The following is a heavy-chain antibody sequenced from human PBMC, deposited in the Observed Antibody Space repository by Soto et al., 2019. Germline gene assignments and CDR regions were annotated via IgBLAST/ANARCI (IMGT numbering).Heavy chain of an antibody. D-gene: IGHD3-9*01. CDR3: ANGYYDISTGYDTYYYYGMDV. Sequence: PGGSLRLSCAASGFTFSSYWMHWVRQAPGKGLVWVSRINSDGSSTSYADSVKGRFTISRDNAKNTLYLQMNSLRAEDTAVYYCANGYYDISTGYDTYYYYGMDVWGQGTTVTVSS. CDR2: INSDGSST. V-gene: IGHV3-74*01. CDR1: GFTFSSYW. J-gene: IGHJ6*02.